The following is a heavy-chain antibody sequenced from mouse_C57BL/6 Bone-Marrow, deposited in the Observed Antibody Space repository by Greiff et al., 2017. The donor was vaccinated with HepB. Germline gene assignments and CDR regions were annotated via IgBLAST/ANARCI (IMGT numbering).Heavy chain of an antibody. Sequence: VKLMESGPELVKPGASVKISCKASGYAFSSSWMNWVKQRPGKGLEWIGRIYPGDGDTNYNGKFKGKATLTADKSSSTAYMQLSSLTSEDSAVYFCALGSIYYDYYYYFDYWGQGTTLTVSS. D-gene: IGHD2-4*01. CDR1: GYAFSSSW. V-gene: IGHV1-82*01. CDR2: IYPGDGDT. J-gene: IGHJ2*01. CDR3: ALGSIYYDYYYYFDY.